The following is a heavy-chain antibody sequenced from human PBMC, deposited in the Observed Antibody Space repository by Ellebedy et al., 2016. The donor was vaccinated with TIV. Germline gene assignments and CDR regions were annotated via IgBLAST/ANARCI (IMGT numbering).Heavy chain of an antibody. J-gene: IGHJ4*02. CDR3: GRDKDGSGTLEN. D-gene: IGHD3-10*01. Sequence: AASVKVSCKASGYIFTKYAMNWARQAPGQGLEWMGWINTITGNPTYAQGFKGRFVFSVDTSVRTAYLQISSLKAEDTALYYCGRDKDGSGTLENWGQGTLVTVSS. V-gene: IGHV7-4-1*02. CDR2: INTITGNP. CDR1: GYIFTKYA.